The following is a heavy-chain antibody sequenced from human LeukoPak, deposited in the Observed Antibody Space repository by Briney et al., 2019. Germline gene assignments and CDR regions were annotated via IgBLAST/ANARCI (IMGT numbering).Heavy chain of an antibody. J-gene: IGHJ3*02. CDR1: GFTFSNFA. CDR3: ARRMATATGAFDI. V-gene: IGHV3-23*01. CDR2: ISGGGGTT. Sequence: GGSLRLSCAASGFTFSNFAMSWVRQAPGKRLEWVAAISGGGGTTYYAESVKGRFTISRDNSKNTLYVQINSLAAEDAAVFYCARRMATATGAFDIWGQGTMVTVSS. D-gene: IGHD2-21*02.